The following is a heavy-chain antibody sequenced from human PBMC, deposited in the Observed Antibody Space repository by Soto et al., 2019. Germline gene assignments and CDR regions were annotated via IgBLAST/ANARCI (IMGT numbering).Heavy chain of an antibody. CDR3: AKEGCSGDNCHSKLGLFDY. CDR1: GFAFTVYA. Sequence: EVQLLESGGDLVQPGESLRLSCAASGFAFTVYAMSWVRQAPGKGLEWVSSLSGTGHSPNDADSKYYADSVKGRFTIFRDNSKNTLYLQMNSLRAEDTAVYYCAKEGCSGDNCHSKLGLFDYWGQGTLVTVSS. D-gene: IGHD2-15*01. V-gene: IGHV3-23*01. CDR2: LSGTGHSPNDADSK. J-gene: IGHJ4*02.